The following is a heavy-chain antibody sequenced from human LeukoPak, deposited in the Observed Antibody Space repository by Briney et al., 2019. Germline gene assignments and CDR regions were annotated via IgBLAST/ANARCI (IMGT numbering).Heavy chain of an antibody. CDR3: ARGRSAVAGNY. CDR2: INHSGST. V-gene: IGHV4-34*01. CDR1: GGSFSGYY. Sequence: SETLSLTCAVYGGSFSGYYWSWIRQPPGKGLEWIGEINHSGSTNYNPSLKSRVTISVDTSKNQFFLKLSSVTAADTAVYYCARGRSAVAGNYWGQGTLVTVFS. J-gene: IGHJ4*02. D-gene: IGHD6-19*01.